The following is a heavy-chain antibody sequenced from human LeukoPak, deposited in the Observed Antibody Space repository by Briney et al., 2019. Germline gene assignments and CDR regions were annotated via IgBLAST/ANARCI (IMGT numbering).Heavy chain of an antibody. CDR2: MNPNSGNT. D-gene: IGHD4-23*01. J-gene: IGHJ4*02. V-gene: IGHV1-8*01. CDR1: GYTFTSYD. CDR3: ARGHYAGNYFDY. Sequence: GASVKVSCKASGYTFTSYDINWVRQTTGQGLEWMGWMNPNSGNTGYAQKFQGRVTTTRNTSISTAYMELSSLRSEDTAVYYCARGHYAGNYFDYWGQGTLVTVSS.